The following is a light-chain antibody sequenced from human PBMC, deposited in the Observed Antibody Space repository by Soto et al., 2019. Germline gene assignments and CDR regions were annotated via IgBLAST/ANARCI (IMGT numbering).Light chain of an antibody. Sequence: QSALTQPPSASGSPGQSVTISCTETSSDVGGFNYVSWYQQHPGKAPKLMIYDVSKRPSGVPDRFSGSKSGNTASLTVSGLQAEDEADYYCSSFATSGTTVIFGGGTKLTVL. CDR1: SSDVGGFNY. CDR2: DVS. J-gene: IGLJ2*01. CDR3: SSFATSGTTVI. V-gene: IGLV2-8*01.